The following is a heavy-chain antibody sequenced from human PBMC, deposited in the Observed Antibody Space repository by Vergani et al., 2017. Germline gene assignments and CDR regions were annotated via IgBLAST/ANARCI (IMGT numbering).Heavy chain of an antibody. CDR2: IYYSGST. J-gene: IGHJ5*02. V-gene: IGHV4-59*01. D-gene: IGHD3-9*01. CDR1: GGSISSYY. Sequence: QVQLQESGPGLVKPSETLSLTYTVSGGSISSYYWSWIRQPPGKGLEWIGYIYYSGSTNYNPSLKSRVTISVDTSKNQFSLKLSSVTAADTAVYYCARDLVDYDILTGYYPHWFDPWGQGTLVTVSS. CDR3: ARDLVDYDILTGYYPHWFDP.